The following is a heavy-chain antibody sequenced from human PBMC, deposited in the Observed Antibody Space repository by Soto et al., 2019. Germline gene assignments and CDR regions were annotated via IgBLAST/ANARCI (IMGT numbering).Heavy chain of an antibody. V-gene: IGHV2-5*05. J-gene: IGHJ4*02. CDR1: GFSLSSTRMA. CDR3: AHIVVAGLGYYFDY. Sequence: QITLKESGPTLVKPTQTLTLTCTLSGFSLSSTRMAVGWIRQPPGKALEWLALIFWDDDKRYGPFLKSRLTITKDTSKSHVVLTMSNMDPVDTARYYCAHIVVAGLGYYFDYWGQGTLVTVSS. CDR2: IFWDDDK. D-gene: IGHD6-19*01.